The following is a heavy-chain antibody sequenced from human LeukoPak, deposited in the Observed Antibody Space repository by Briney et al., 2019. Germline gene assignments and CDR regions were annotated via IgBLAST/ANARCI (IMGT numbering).Heavy chain of an antibody. CDR3: ARTIVGATDDAFDI. Sequence: ASVKVSCKASGYTFTSFGISWVRQAPGQGLEWMGIINPSGGSTSYAQKFQGRVTMTRDTSTSTVYMELSSLRSEDTAVYYCARTIVGATDDAFDIWGQGTMVTVSS. V-gene: IGHV1-46*01. J-gene: IGHJ3*02. D-gene: IGHD1-26*01. CDR2: INPSGGST. CDR1: GYTFTSFG.